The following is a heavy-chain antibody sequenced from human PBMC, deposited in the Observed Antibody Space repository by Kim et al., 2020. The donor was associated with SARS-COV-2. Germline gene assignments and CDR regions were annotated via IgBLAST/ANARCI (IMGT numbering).Heavy chain of an antibody. CDR2: ISGYDGVT. CDR1: GYPFKTNG. D-gene: IGHD2-8*01. Sequence: ASVKVSCKASGYPFKTNGFSWVRQAPGQGLEWMGWISGYDGVTNYAQMFQGRVSMTVDPSTNAVFMELRNLRSDDTAVYYCARDGGTTMLMWGNFDFWGQGTLVTVSS. V-gene: IGHV1-18*01. CDR3: ARDGGTTMLMWGNFDF. J-gene: IGHJ4*02.